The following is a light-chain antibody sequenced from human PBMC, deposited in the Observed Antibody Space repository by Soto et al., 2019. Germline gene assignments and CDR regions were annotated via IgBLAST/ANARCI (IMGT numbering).Light chain of an antibody. CDR2: DVN. V-gene: IGLV2-11*01. CDR1: SSDGVGYNY. Sequence: QSALTQPRSVSGSPGQSVTISCTGTSSDGVGYNYVSWYQQHPGKAPKLMIYDVNKRPSGVPDRFSGSKSGNTASLTISGLQAEDEADYYCCSFAGSYTLGVFGGGTKVTVL. J-gene: IGLJ3*02. CDR3: CSFAGSYTLGV.